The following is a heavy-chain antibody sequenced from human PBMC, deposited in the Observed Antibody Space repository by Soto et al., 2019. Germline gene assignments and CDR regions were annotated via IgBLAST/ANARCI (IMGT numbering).Heavy chain of an antibody. D-gene: IGHD4-17*01. V-gene: IGHV4-39*01. Sequence: QLQLQESGPGLVKPSETLSLTCTVSGGSISSGSSYWGWIRQPPGKGLEWIGNIYYRGNNYYNPALKSRVAISIVSSKTQFSLKLNSVTTADTAVYYCAAQDYGAKGYYFETWGQGTLVSVSS. J-gene: IGHJ4*02. CDR1: GGSISSGSSY. CDR2: IYYRGNN. CDR3: AAQDYGAKGYYFET.